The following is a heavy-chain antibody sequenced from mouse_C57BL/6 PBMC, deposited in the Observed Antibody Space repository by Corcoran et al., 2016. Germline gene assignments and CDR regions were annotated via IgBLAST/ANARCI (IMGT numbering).Heavy chain of an antibody. Sequence: EVQLQQSGPELVQPGASVKISCKASGYTFTDYYMNWVKQSHGKSLEWIGDINPNNGGTSYNQKFKGKATLTVDKSSSTAYMELRSLTSEDSAVYYCARSEYGNPAWFAYWGQGTLVTVSA. D-gene: IGHD2-1*01. CDR3: ARSEYGNPAWFAY. CDR2: INPNNGGT. V-gene: IGHV1-26*01. J-gene: IGHJ3*01. CDR1: GYTFTDYY.